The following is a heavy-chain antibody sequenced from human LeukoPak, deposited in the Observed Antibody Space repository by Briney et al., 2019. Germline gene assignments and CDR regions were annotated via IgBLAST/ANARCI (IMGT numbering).Heavy chain of an antibody. CDR1: GDSVSSNNAA. Sequence: SQTLSLTCAILGDSVSSNNAAWNWIRQSPSRGLERLGRTYYRSKWYNDYAGSVRSRITINPDTSKNQFSLKLSSVTAADTAVYYCASHPYYYDSSGYYPWGQGTLVTVSS. D-gene: IGHD3-22*01. V-gene: IGHV6-1*01. CDR3: ASHPYYYDSSGYYP. J-gene: IGHJ5*02. CDR2: TYYRSKWYN.